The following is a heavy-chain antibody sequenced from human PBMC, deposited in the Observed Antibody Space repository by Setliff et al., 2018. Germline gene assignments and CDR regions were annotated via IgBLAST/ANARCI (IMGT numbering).Heavy chain of an antibody. CDR3: ARYGTEYGDYEIPGDV. J-gene: IGHJ6*04. D-gene: IGHD4-17*01. CDR1: GGSISSYY. V-gene: IGHV4-59*01. Sequence: SETLSLTCTVSGGSISSYYWSWIRQPPGKGLEWIGYIYYSGSTNYNPSLKSRVTISVDTSKNQFSLKLSSVTAADTAVYYCARYGTEYGDYEIPGDVWGKGTTVTVSS. CDR2: IYYSGST.